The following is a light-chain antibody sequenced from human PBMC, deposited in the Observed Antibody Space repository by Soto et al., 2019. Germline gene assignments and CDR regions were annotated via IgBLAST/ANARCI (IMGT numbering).Light chain of an antibody. Sequence: EIVLTQSPGTLSLSPWERATLSCRASQSVSTSYLAWYQQKPGQAPRLLIYGTSNRATGIPDRFSGSGSGRDFTLTISRLEPEDFAVYYCQQYGSSPGTFGQGTKVEIK. CDR3: QQYGSSPGT. CDR1: QSVSTSY. V-gene: IGKV3-20*01. J-gene: IGKJ1*01. CDR2: GTS.